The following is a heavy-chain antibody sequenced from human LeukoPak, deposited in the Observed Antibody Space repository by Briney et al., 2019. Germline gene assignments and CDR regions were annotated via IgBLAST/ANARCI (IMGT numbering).Heavy chain of an antibody. CDR3: TTDSRVLGQADY. J-gene: IGHJ4*02. CDR1: GFTFSNAW. CDR2: IKSKTDGGTT. D-gene: IGHD2/OR15-2a*01. V-gene: IGHV3-15*01. Sequence: PGGSLRLSCAASGFTFSNAWMSWVRQAPGKGLEWVGRIKSKTDGGTTDYAAPVKGRFTISRDDSKNTLYLQMNSLKTEDTAVYYCTTDSRVLGQADYWGQGTLVTVSS.